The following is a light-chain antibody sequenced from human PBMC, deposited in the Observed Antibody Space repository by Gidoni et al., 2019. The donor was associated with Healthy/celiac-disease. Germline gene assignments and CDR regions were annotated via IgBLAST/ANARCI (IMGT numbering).Light chain of an antibody. Sequence: DIVLTQSPASLAVSLGERATSNCKSSQSGLYSSNNKNYLAWYQQKPGQPPKLLIYWASTRESGVPDRFSGSGSGTDFTLTISSLQAEDVAVYYCQQYYSTPSFXGXTKVEIK. J-gene: IGKJ4*01. V-gene: IGKV4-1*01. CDR3: QQYYSTPS. CDR2: WAS. CDR1: QSGLYSSNNKNY.